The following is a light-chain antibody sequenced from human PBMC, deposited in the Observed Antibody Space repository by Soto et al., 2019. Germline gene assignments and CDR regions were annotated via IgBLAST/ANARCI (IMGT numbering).Light chain of an antibody. CDR3: AAWDDSLNGYV. CDR2: SNN. J-gene: IGLJ1*01. Sequence: QSVLTQPPSASGTPGQRVTISCSGSSSNIGSNTVNWYKQLPGTAHKLLIYSNNQRPSGVPDRFSGSKSGTSASLAISGLQSEDEDDYYCAAWDDSLNGYVFGTGTKVTVL. CDR1: SSNIGSNT. V-gene: IGLV1-44*01.